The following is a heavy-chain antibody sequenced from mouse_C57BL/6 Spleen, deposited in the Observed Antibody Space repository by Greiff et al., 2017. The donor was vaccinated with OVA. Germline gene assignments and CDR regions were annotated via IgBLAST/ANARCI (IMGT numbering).Heavy chain of an antibody. V-gene: IGHV1-26*01. Sequence: VQLQQSGPELVKPGASVKISCKASGYTFTDYYMNWVKQSHGKSLEWIGDINPNNGGTSYNQKFKGKATLTVDKSSSTAYMELRSLTSEDSAVYYCARFGHYYYFDYWGQVTTLTVSS. J-gene: IGHJ2*01. CDR2: INPNNGGT. D-gene: IGHD1-1*02. CDR1: GYTFTDYY. CDR3: ARFGHYYYFDY.